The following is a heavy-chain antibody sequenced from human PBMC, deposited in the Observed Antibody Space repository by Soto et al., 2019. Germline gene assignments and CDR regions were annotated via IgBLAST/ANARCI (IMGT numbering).Heavy chain of an antibody. V-gene: IGHV4-59*12. CDR3: ARRGPNAGKTIFDY. Sequence: QVQLQQSGPALVKPSETPSLTCTDSGGSFSGSYWTWIRQPPGQGLEWIGYIYYRRSTTYNRSLNSRFTVSPGTSKNQFSLRRSSVTAADTAVYYCARRGPNAGKTIFDYWGQGTLLTVSS. CDR2: IYYRRST. D-gene: IGHD6-13*01. J-gene: IGHJ4*02. CDR1: GGSFSGSY.